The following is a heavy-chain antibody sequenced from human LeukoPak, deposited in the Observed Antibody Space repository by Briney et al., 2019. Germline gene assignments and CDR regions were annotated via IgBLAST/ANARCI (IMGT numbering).Heavy chain of an antibody. Sequence: KTSETLSLTCTVSGGSISSSSYYWGWIRQPPGKGLEWIGSIYYSGSTNYNPSLKSRVTISVDTSKNQFSLKLSSVTAADTAVYYCASGRHGGSDWGQGTLVTVSS. CDR1: GGSISSSSYY. V-gene: IGHV4-39*07. CDR2: IYYSGST. CDR3: ASGRHGGSD. D-gene: IGHD2-15*01. J-gene: IGHJ4*02.